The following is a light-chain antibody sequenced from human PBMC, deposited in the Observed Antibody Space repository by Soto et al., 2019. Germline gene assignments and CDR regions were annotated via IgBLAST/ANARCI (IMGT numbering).Light chain of an antibody. J-gene: IGKJ1*01. CDR2: KAS. CDR1: QSISSY. Sequence: DIQVTQSPSSLSSSLLDIVTITCRASQSISSYLNWYQQKPGKAPKLLIYKASTLKSGVPSRFSGSGSGTEFTLTISSLQPDDFATYYCQHYNSYSEAFGQGTKVDIK. CDR3: QHYNSYSEA. V-gene: IGKV1-5*03.